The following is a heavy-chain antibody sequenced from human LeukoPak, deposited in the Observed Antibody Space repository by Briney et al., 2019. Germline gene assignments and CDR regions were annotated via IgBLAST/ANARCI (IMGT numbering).Heavy chain of an antibody. D-gene: IGHD1-26*01. J-gene: IGHJ4*02. V-gene: IGHV3-9*01. CDR3: AKDLSGSSFDY. CDR2: ISWNSGSI. CDR1: GFTFSSYW. Sequence: PGGSLRLSCAASGFTFSSYWMHWVRQAPGKGLEWVSGISWNSGSIGYADSVKGRFTISRDNAKNSLYLQMNSLRAEDTALYYCAKDLSGSSFDYWGQGTLVTVSS.